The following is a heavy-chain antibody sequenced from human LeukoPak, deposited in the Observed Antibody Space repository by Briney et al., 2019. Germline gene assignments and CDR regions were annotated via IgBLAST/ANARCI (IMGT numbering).Heavy chain of an antibody. CDR3: ARVWRTSPYYFDY. D-gene: IGHD3-10*01. J-gene: IGHJ4*02. Sequence: VASVKVSCKASGGTFSSYAISWVRQAPGQGLEWMGGIIPIFGTANYAQKFQGRVTITADESTSTAYMELRSLRSDDTAVYYCARVWRTSPYYFDYWGQGTLVTVSS. CDR2: IIPIFGTA. CDR1: GGTFSSYA. V-gene: IGHV1-69*13.